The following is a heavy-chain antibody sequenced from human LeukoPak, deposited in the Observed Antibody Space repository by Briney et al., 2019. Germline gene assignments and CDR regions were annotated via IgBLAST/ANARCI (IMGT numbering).Heavy chain of an antibody. J-gene: IGHJ4*02. Sequence: SETLSLTCTASGGPISSYYWSWIRQPPGKGLEWIGYIYYSGSTNYNPSLKSRVTISVDTSKNQFSLKLSSVTAADTAVYYCARSNYDSSGYYSKWGQGTLVTVSS. CDR2: IYYSGST. CDR1: GGPISSYY. D-gene: IGHD3-22*01. CDR3: ARSNYDSSGYYSK. V-gene: IGHV4-59*01.